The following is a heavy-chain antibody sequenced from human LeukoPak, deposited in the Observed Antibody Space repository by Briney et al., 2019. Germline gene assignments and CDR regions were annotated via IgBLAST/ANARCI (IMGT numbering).Heavy chain of an antibody. CDR3: ASGGIYYGAAFDF. CDR1: GFTFDDYG. J-gene: IGHJ4*02. Sequence: GGSLRLSCAASGFTFDDYGMSWVRQAPGKGLEWVSGINWNGGSTGYAGSVTGRFTISRDNAKNSLYLQMNSLRAEDTALYYCASGGIYYGAAFDFWGQGTLVTVSS. V-gene: IGHV3-20*04. CDR2: INWNGGST. D-gene: IGHD1-26*01.